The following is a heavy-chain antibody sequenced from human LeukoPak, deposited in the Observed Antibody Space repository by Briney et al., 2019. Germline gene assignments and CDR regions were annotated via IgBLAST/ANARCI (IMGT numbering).Heavy chain of an antibody. CDR1: GCTFSTYS. CDR3: AKRGDGPNYDY. J-gene: IGHJ4*02. Sequence: GGSLRLSCAASGCTFSTYSMSWVRQAPGKGLEWVSAIDGGSASIYYADSVKGSFTIYRDNSKNTLYLQMNSLRAEDTAVYYCAKRGDGPNYDYWGQGTLVTVSS. D-gene: IGHD5-24*01. CDR2: IDGGSASI. V-gene: IGHV3-23*01.